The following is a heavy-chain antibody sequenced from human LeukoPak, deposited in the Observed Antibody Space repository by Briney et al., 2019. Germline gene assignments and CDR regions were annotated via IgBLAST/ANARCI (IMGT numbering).Heavy chain of an antibody. J-gene: IGHJ4*02. CDR2: IYHSGST. D-gene: IGHD4-17*01. CDR1: GGSISSSSYY. Sequence: PSETLSLTCTVSGGSISSSSYYWGWIRQPPGKGLEWIGYIYHSGSTYYNPSLKSRVTISVDRSKNQFSLKLSSVTAADTAVYYCARGRGDYGWAPFDYWGQGTLVTVSS. V-gene: IGHV4-30-2*01. CDR3: ARGRGDYGWAPFDY.